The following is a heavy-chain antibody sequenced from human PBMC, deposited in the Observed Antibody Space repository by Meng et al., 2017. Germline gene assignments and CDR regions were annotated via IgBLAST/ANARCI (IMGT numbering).Heavy chain of an antibody. CDR3: ARDRGQYCSGGSCYSGKKFDY. CDR2: ISSSGSTI. Sequence: GESLKISCAASGFTFSSYSMNWIRQAPGKGLEWVSYISSSGSTIYYADSVKGRFTISRDNAKNSLYLQMNSLRAEDTAVYYCARDRGQYCSGGSCYSGKKFDYWGQGTLVTVSS. J-gene: IGHJ4*02. CDR1: GFTFSSYS. V-gene: IGHV3-48*04. D-gene: IGHD2-15*01.